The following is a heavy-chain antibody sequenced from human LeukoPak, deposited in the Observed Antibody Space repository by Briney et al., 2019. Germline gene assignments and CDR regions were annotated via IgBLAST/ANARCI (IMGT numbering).Heavy chain of an antibody. CDR2: ISSSSSYI. J-gene: IGHJ5*02. Sequence: GGSLRLSCAASGFTFSSYSMNWVRQAPGKGLEWVSSISSSSSYIYYADSVKGRFTISRDNAKNSLYLQMNSLRAEDTAVYYCARDLVPAAAPNWFDPWGQGTLVTVSS. CDR1: GFTFSSYS. CDR3: ARDLVPAAAPNWFDP. D-gene: IGHD6-13*01. V-gene: IGHV3-21*01.